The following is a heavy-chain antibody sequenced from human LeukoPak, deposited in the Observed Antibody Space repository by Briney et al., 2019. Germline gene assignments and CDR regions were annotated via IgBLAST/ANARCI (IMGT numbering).Heavy chain of an antibody. CDR3: ARWGAGRTSDY. V-gene: IGHV3-33*08. Sequence: GGSLRLSCAASGFTFSSYWMSRVRQAPGKGLEWVAVIYYDGGNKYYADSVKGRFTISRDNSKSTLFLQMNSLRVDDTAVYYCARWGAGRTSDYWGQGTLVTVSS. CDR1: GFTFSSYW. D-gene: IGHD1-26*01. CDR2: IYYDGGNK. J-gene: IGHJ4*02.